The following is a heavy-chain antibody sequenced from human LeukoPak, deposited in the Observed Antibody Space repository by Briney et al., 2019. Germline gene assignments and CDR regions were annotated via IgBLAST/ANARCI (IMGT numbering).Heavy chain of an antibody. D-gene: IGHD3-10*01. V-gene: IGHV1-69*06. Sequence: ASVKVSCKASGGTFSSYAISWVRQAPGQGLEWMGGIIPIFGTANYAQKFQGRVTITADKSTSTAYTELSSLRSEDTAVYYCARDPTTLLWFGELTQGWFDPWGQGTLVTVSS. CDR3: ARDPTTLLWFGELTQGWFDP. J-gene: IGHJ5*02. CDR2: IIPIFGTA. CDR1: GGTFSSYA.